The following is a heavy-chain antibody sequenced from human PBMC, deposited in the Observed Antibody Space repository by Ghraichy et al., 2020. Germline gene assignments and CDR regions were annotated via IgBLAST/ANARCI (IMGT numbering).Heavy chain of an antibody. D-gene: IGHD4-17*01. CDR1: GGSFSGYY. V-gene: IGHV4-34*01. CDR3: ASDYGDYASSWFDP. J-gene: IGHJ5*02. CDR2: INHSGST. Sequence: SETLSLTCAVYGGSFSGYYWSWIRQPPGKGLEWIGEINHSGSTNYNPSLKSRVTISVDTSKNQFSLKLSSVTAADTAVYYCASDYGDYASSWFDPWGQGTLVTVSS.